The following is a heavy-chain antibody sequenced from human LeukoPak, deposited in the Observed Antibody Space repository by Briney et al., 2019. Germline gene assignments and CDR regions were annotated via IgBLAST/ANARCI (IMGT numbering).Heavy chain of an antibody. CDR1: GGSISSYY. CDR3: VRITGRWVDYYFDY. D-gene: IGHD3-10*01. V-gene: IGHV4-59*01. CDR2: IYYSGST. Sequence: SETLSLTCTVSGGSISSYYWSWIRQPPGKGLEWIGYIYYSGSTNYNPSLKSRVTISVDTSKNQFSLKLSSVTAADTAVYYCVRITGRWVDYYFDYWGQGTLVTVSS. J-gene: IGHJ4*02.